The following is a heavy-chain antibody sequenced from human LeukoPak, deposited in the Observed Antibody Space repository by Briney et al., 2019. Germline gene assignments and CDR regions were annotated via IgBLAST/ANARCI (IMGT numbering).Heavy chain of an antibody. CDR2: FSPKSDFI. CDR3: ARADCSSSTCYLRRSWFDP. CDR1: GFTFNYYD. Sequence: PGGSLKLSCAGSGFTFNYYDMNWVRQAPGKGLEWVSSFSPKSDFIYYSDSVRGRFTISRDNAENSLYLQMYSLRAEDTAVYYCARADCSSSTCYLRRSWFDPWGQGTLVTVSS. V-gene: IGHV3-21*01. J-gene: IGHJ5*02. D-gene: IGHD2-2*01.